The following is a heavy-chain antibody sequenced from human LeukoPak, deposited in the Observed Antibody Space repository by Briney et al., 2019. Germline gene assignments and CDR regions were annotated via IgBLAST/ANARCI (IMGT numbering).Heavy chain of an antibody. V-gene: IGHV3-23*01. CDR2: ISGGGGGT. Sequence: PGGSLRLSCAASGFTFSTYAMTWVREAPGEGLEGGSGISGGGGGTYYADSVKGRFTISRDNYKNSLYLQMNSLTPEDTAEYYCARSTVGTSCCTAVDYWAQGTLVTVSS. J-gene: IGHJ4*02. CDR3: ARSTVGTSCCTAVDY. CDR1: GFTFSTYA. D-gene: IGHD1-26*01.